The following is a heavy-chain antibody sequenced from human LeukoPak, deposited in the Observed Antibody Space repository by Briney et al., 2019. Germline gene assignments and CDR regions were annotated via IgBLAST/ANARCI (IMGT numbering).Heavy chain of an antibody. Sequence: GSLRLSCAASGFTFSDYYLSWVRLAPGKGLEWIGEINHSGSTNYNPSLKSRVTISVDTSKNQFSLKLSSVTAADTAVYYCASCIAVAEGAFDIWGQGTMVTVSS. CDR1: GFTFSDYY. CDR3: ASCIAVAEGAFDI. J-gene: IGHJ3*02. CDR2: INHSGST. D-gene: IGHD6-19*01. V-gene: IGHV4-34*01.